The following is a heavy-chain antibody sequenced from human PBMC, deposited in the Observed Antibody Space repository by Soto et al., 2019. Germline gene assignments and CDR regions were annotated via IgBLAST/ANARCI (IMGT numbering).Heavy chain of an antibody. CDR3: ARALGYSGYAGMDV. D-gene: IGHD5-12*01. CDR2: ISPDNGNT. CDR1: GYTFTMYV. V-gene: IGHV1-18*01. Sequence: ASVKVSCKASGYTFTMYVINWVRQAPGQGLEWMGWISPDNGNTNYAQKLQGRVTMTTDTSTSTAYMELRSLRSDDTAVYYCARALGYSGYAGMDVWGQGTTVTVS. J-gene: IGHJ6*02.